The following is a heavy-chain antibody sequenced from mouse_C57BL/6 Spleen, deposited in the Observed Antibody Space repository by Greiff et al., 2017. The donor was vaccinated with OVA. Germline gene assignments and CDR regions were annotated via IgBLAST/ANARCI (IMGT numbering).Heavy chain of an antibody. CDR3: ARGTTVVAMDY. V-gene: IGHV1-69*01. D-gene: IGHD1-1*01. J-gene: IGHJ4*01. CDR1: GYTFTSYW. CDR2: IDPSDSYT. Sequence: QVQLQQPGAELVMPGASVKLSCKASGYTFTSYWMHWVKQRPGQGLEWIGEIDPSDSYTNYNQKFKGKSTLTVDKSSSTAYMQLSSLTSEDSAVYYSARGTTVVAMDYWGQGTSVTVSS.